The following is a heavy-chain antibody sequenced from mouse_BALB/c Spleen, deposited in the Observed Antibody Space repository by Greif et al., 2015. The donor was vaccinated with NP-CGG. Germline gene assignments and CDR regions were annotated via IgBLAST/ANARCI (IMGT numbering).Heavy chain of an antibody. V-gene: IGHV14-3*02. CDR1: GFNIKDTY. CDR2: IDPANGNT. D-gene: IGHD2-4*01. CDR3: ARCGDYGGGYAMDY. Sequence: VQLQQSGAELVKPGAPVKLSCTASGFNIKDTYMHWVKQRPEQGLEWIGRIDPANGNTKYDPKFQGKATITADTSSNTAYLQLSSLTSEDTAVYYCARCGDYGGGYAMDYWGQGTSVTVSS. J-gene: IGHJ4*01.